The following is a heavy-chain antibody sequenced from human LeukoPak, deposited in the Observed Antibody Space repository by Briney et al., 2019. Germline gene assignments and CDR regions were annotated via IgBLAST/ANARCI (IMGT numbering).Heavy chain of an antibody. CDR1: GYTFTGYY. CDR2: INPNSGGT. V-gene: IGHV1-2*02. CDR3: ARGNLGDTMVRGVDSLYYYYYMDV. Sequence: GASVKVSCKASGYTFTGYYMHWVRQAPGQGLEWMGWINPNSGGTNYAQKFQGRVTITADKSTSTAYMELSSLRSEDTAVYYRARGNLGDTMVRGVDSLYYYYYMDVWGKGTTVTVSS. D-gene: IGHD3-10*01. J-gene: IGHJ6*03.